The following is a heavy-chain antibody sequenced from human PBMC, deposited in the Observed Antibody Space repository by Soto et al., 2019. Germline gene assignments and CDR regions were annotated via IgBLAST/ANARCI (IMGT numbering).Heavy chain of an antibody. V-gene: IGHV4-39*01. CDR1: GGSISSSSYY. Sequence: QLQLQELGPGLVKPSETLSLTCTVSGGSISSSSYYWGWIRQPPGKGLEWIGSIYYSGSTYYNPSLKSRVTISVDTSKNQFSLKLSSVTAADTAVYYCARLLRHNYYGMDVWGQGTTVTVSS. CDR2: IYYSGST. D-gene: IGHD5-12*01. J-gene: IGHJ6*02. CDR3: ARLLRHNYYGMDV.